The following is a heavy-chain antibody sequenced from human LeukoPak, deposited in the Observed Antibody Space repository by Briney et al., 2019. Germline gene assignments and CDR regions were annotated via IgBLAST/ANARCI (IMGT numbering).Heavy chain of an antibody. J-gene: IGHJ5*02. CDR2: ISSSSSYI. V-gene: IGHV3-21*01. CDR3: ARDQAGTWSFDP. CDR1: GFTVTNNY. Sequence: GGSLRLSCAVTGFTVTNNYMTWVRQAPGKGLEWVSSISSSSSYIYYADSVKGRFTISRDNAKNSLYLQMNSLRAEDTAVYYCARDQAGTWSFDPWGQGTLVTVSS. D-gene: IGHD6-13*01.